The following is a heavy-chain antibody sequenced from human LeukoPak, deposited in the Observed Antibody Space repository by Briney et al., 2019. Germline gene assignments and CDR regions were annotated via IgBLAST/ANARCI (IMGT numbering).Heavy chain of an antibody. Sequence: SETLSLTCAVYGGSFRGNYWTWIRQPPGKGLEWIGYIYYSGSTNYNPSLKSRVTISVDTSKNQFSLKLSSVTAADTAVYYCARVNYYDSSGYPPAFDIWGQGTMVTVSS. CDR3: ARVNYYDSSGYPPAFDI. CDR2: IYYSGST. V-gene: IGHV4-59*01. D-gene: IGHD3-22*01. J-gene: IGHJ3*02. CDR1: GGSFRGNY.